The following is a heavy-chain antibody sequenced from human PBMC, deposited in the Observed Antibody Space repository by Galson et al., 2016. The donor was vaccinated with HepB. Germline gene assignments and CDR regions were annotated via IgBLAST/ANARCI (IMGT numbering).Heavy chain of an antibody. V-gene: IGHV5-51*01. CDR1: GSKFTRYW. J-gene: IGHJ4*02. CDR3: ARHELHSNSWYMDS. CDR2: IYPGDSDT. D-gene: IGHD6-13*01. Sequence: QSGAEVKKPGESLKISCQGSGSKFTRYWIGWVRQVPGKGLEWMGTIYPGDSDTRYSPSFQGQVTISVNKSISTAYLQWSSLKASDSAMYYCARHELHSNSWYMDSWGQGTLVTVSS.